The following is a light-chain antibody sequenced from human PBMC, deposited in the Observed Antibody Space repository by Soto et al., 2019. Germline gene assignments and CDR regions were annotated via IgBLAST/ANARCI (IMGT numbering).Light chain of an antibody. V-gene: IGLV2-14*03. Sequence: QSALTQPASVSGSPGQSITISCTGTSSDVGGYNYVSWYKQHPGKAPKLIIYEVTNRPSGVSNRFSGSKSGNTASLTISGLQAEDEADYYCGSYTTISTSYVFGTGTKLTVL. CDR3: GSYTTISTSYV. CDR2: EVT. J-gene: IGLJ1*01. CDR1: SSDVGGYNY.